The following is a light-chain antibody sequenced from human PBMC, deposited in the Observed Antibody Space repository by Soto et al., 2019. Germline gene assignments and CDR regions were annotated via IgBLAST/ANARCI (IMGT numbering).Light chain of an antibody. Sequence: QSALTQPASVSGSPGQSITISCTGTNSDVGNYNLVSWYQQHPGKAPKLMMYEVTKRPSGVSNRFSGSKSGNTASLTISGLQAEDEADYYCCSYAGSAPWVFGGGTKLTVL. CDR1: NSDVGNYNL. V-gene: IGLV2-23*02. J-gene: IGLJ3*02. CDR2: EVT. CDR3: CSYAGSAPWV.